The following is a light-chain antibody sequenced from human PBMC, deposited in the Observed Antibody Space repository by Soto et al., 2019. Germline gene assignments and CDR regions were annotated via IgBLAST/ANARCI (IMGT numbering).Light chain of an antibody. Sequence: EIVITQSPATLSVSPGERATLSCRASQSVSSNVAWYQQIPGQTPRLLIYGASNRATGIPGRFSGSGSGTDFTLTISRLEPEDFAVYYCQQYGSSGTFGQGTKVDIK. CDR1: QSVSSN. CDR3: QQYGSSGT. V-gene: IGKV3-20*01. J-gene: IGKJ1*01. CDR2: GAS.